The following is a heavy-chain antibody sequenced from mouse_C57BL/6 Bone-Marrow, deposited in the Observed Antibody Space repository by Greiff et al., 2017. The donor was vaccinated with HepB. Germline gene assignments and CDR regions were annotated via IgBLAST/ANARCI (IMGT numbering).Heavy chain of an antibody. V-gene: IGHV3-6*01. Sequence: VQLQESGPGLVKPSQSLSLTCSVTGYSITSGYYWNWIRQFPGNKLEWMGYISYDGSNNYNPSLKNRISITRDTSKNQFFLKLNSETTEDTATYYCAREGAYDYAFDYWGQGTTLTVSS. CDR1: GYSITSGYY. D-gene: IGHD2-4*01. J-gene: IGHJ2*01. CDR3: AREGAYDYAFDY. CDR2: ISYDGSN.